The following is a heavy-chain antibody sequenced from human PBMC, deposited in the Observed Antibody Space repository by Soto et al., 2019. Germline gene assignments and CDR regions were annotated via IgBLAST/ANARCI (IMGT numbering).Heavy chain of an antibody. CDR3: ARVPDY. D-gene: IGHD2-2*01. V-gene: IGHV4-59*12. Sequence: SETLSLTCTVSGGSISSYYWSWLRQPPGKGLEWIGYIYYSGSTNYNPSLKSRVTISIDRSKNQFSPKLSSVTAADTAVYYCARVPDYWGQGILVTVSS. J-gene: IGHJ4*02. CDR1: GGSISSYY. CDR2: IYYSGST.